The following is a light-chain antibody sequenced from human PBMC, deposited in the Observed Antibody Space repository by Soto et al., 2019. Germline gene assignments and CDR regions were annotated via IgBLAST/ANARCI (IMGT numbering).Light chain of an antibody. V-gene: IGKV2-30*01. CDR2: KVS. J-gene: IGKJ1*01. CDR1: EILVYSDGNTY. CDR3: MQGTHWPET. Sequence: DVVMSQAPLSLPVTLGQPSSVSCRSSEILVYSDGNTYLDWFQQRPGQSPRRLFYKVSNRDSGVPDRFSGSGSGTDFTLKISRVEAEDVGLYYCMQGTHWPETFGQGTKVDIK.